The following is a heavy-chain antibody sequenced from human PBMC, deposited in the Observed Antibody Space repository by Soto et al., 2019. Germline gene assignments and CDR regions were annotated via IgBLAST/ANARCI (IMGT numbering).Heavy chain of an antibody. CDR2: ISNDGDDK. CDR3: ARGGGFCGADCYKGGIDY. CDR1: GFTFSPYT. D-gene: IGHD2-21*02. V-gene: IGHV3-30-3*01. J-gene: IGHJ4*02. Sequence: QVQLVESGGGVVQPGRSLRLSCAASGFTFSPYTTHWVRQTPGKGLEWVPVISNDGDDKDYADSVKGRFTVSRANSKSTLFLQMGSLRAEDTALYYCARGGGFCGADCYKGGIDYWGQGTLVTVSP.